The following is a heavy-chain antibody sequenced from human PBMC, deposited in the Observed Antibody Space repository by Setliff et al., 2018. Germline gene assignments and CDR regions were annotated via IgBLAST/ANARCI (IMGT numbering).Heavy chain of an antibody. CDR2: IHYSGNT. J-gene: IGHJ4*02. D-gene: IGHD3-10*01. CDR3: ARGSEFYYDSGTIDS. CDR1: GASITSGGFY. V-gene: IGHV4-61*08. Sequence: PSETLSLTCSVSGASITSGGFYWTWIRQPPGKGLEWLGYIHYSGNTNYNPSLKSRVTISFNTSKNQISLNLSSVTPADTAVYYCARGSEFYYDSGTIDSWGPGTLVTVSS.